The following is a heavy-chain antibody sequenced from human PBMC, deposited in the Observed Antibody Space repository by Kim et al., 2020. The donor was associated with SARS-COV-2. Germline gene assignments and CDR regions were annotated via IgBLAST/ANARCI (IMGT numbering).Heavy chain of an antibody. D-gene: IGHD6-13*01. CDR2: INHSGST. Sequence: SETLSLTCAVYGGSFSGYYWSWIRQPPGKGLEWIGEINHSGSTNYNPSLKSRVTISVDTSKNQFSLKLSSVTAADTAVYYCARLTAAPSYYFDYWGQGTLVTVSS. J-gene: IGHJ4*02. CDR3: ARLTAAPSYYFDY. V-gene: IGHV4-34*01. CDR1: GGSFSGYY.